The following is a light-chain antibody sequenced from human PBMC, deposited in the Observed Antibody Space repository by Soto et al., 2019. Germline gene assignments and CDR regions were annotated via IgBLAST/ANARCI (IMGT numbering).Light chain of an antibody. V-gene: IGKV3-20*01. J-gene: IGKJ1*01. CDR2: GAS. CDR1: QSVASRN. CDR3: QQYGSSPWT. Sequence: EIVLTQSPGTLSLSPGERATLSCRASQSVASRNLAWYQQKPGQAPRLLIYGASSRATGIPDRFSGSGSGTDFTLTISRLEPEDFAVYYCQQYGSSPWTFGQGTKVDI.